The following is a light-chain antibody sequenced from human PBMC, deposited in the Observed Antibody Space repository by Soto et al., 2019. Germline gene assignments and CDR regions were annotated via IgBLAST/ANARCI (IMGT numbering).Light chain of an antibody. CDR3: VLLYGGAWV. CDR1: TGAVTSDYY. Sequence: QTVVTQEPSLTVSPGGTVTLTCALTTGAVTSDYYTNWFQRRPGQALRTLIYRTSNKHSWTPARFSGSLLGGKAALTLSGVPPEDEADYYCVLLYGGAWVFGGGTKVTVL. CDR2: RTS. V-gene: IGLV7-43*01. J-gene: IGLJ3*02.